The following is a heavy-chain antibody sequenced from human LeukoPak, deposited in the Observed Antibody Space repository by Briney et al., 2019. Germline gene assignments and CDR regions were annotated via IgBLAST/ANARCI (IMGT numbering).Heavy chain of an antibody. CDR3: AASYDFWGGYLNHDY. CDR1: GYTFTGYF. CDR2: INPNSGDT. V-gene: IGHV1-2*02. J-gene: IGHJ4*02. Sequence: GASVKVSCKASGYTFTGYFMHWVRQAPGQGLEWMGWINPNSGDTNYAQKLQGRVTMTRDTSISTAYMELSRLKSDDTAVYYCAASYDFWGGYLNHDYWGQGTLVTVSS. D-gene: IGHD3-3*01.